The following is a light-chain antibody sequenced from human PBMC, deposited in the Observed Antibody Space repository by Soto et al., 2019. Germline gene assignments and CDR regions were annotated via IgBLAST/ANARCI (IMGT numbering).Light chain of an antibody. Sequence: DIQMTQSPSTLSASVGDRVTITCRASQSISSWLAWYQQKPGKAPKLLIHDASSLESGVPSRFSGSGSGTEFTLTISCLQPDDSATYYCQQYSSPVTFGQGTKVDIK. CDR1: QSISSW. J-gene: IGKJ1*01. V-gene: IGKV1-5*01. CDR2: DAS. CDR3: QQYSSPVT.